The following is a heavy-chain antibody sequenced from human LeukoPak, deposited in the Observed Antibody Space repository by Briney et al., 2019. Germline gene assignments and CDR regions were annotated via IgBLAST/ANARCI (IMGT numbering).Heavy chain of an antibody. V-gene: IGHV4-39*02. CDR3: ARGAMTAKPGDH. J-gene: IGHJ4*02. D-gene: IGHD2-21*02. CDR2: IYYSGNT. CDR1: GASISSPDFY. Sequence: SETLSLTCSVSGASISSPDFYWSWIRQPPGKGLEWVGSIYYSGNTCYNPSLESRVTISLDTSNNHLSLRVNSVSATDTAVYYCARGAMTAKPGDHWVRGTLVSVSS.